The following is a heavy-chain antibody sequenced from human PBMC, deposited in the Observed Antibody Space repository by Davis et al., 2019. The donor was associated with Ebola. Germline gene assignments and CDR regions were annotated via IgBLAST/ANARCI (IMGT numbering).Heavy chain of an antibody. D-gene: IGHD3-22*01. CDR3: ARRNYYYENF. V-gene: IGHV4-61*01. J-gene: IGHJ4*02. CDR2: IYYSGSA. Sequence: ESLKISCTVSGGSVSSGSYYWNWIRQPPGKGLEWIGHIYYSGSADYSPSLRSRVTMSVDSSNNQFSLELSSVTAADTAIYYCARRNYYYENFWGQGILVTVSS. CDR1: GGSVSSGSYY.